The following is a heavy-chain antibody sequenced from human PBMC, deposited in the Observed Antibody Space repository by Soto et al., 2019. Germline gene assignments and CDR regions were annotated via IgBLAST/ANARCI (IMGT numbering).Heavy chain of an antibody. V-gene: IGHV4-34*01. Sequence: SETLSLTCAVYGGSFSGYYWSWIRQPPGKGLEWIGEINHSGSTNYNPSLKSRVTISVDTSKNQFSLKLGSVTAADTAVYYCARGGQQLAIPLKNWGQGTLVTVSS. D-gene: IGHD6-6*01. CDR2: INHSGST. CDR1: GGSFSGYY. CDR3: ARGGQQLAIPLKN. J-gene: IGHJ4*02.